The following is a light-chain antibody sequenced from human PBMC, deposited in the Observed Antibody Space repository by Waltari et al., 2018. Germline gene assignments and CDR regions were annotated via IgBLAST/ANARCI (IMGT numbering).Light chain of an antibody. J-gene: IGKJ1*01. CDR3: QKYVNLPAT. CDR1: QSVGKY. Sequence: EVVLTQSPGTLSLSPGERATLSCRASQSVGKYLAWYRQKPGQAPRLLIYDASTRATGVPDRFSCSGFGTDFSLTISRLEPEDFAVYDCQKYVNLPATFGQGTRVEIK. CDR2: DAS. V-gene: IGKV3-20*01.